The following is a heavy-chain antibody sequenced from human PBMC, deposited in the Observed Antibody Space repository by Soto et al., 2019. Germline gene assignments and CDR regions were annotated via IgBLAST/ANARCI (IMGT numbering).Heavy chain of an antibody. D-gene: IGHD3-22*01. CDR2: ISAYNGNT. J-gene: IGHJ4*02. CDR1: GYTFTSYG. V-gene: IGHV1-18*01. CDR3: ARAPKYYYDSSGYYFGY. Sequence: QVQLVQSGAEVKKPGASVKVSCKASGYTFTSYGISWVRQAPGQGLEWMGWISAYNGNTNYVQKLQGRVTMTTDTSTSTAYMELRSLRSDDTAVYYCARAPKYYYDSSGYYFGYWGQGTLVTVSS.